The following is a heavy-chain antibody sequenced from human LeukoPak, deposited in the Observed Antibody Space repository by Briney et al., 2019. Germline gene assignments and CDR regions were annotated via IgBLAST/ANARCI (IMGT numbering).Heavy chain of an antibody. V-gene: IGHV4-39*07. J-gene: IGHJ5*02. CDR1: GGSISSSRYY. D-gene: IGHD2-2*01. CDR3: ARVKGSTSNWFDP. Sequence: SETLSLTCTVSGGSISSSRYYWGWIRQPPGKGLEWIGSIYYSGSTYYNPSLKSRVTISVDTSKNQFSLKLSSVTAADTAVYYCARVKGSTSNWFDPWGQGTLVTVSS. CDR2: IYYSGST.